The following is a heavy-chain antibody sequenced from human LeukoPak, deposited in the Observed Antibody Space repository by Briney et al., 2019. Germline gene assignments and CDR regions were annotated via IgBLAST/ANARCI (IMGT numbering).Heavy chain of an antibody. Sequence: PGGSLRLSCAASGSTFSSYSMNWVRQAPGKGLEWVSSISSSSSYIYYADSVKGRFTNSRDNAKNSLYLQMNSLRAEDTAVYYCAREPLTSPYAFDIWGQGTMVTVSS. CDR2: ISSSSSYI. CDR1: GSTFSSYS. V-gene: IGHV3-21*01. D-gene: IGHD3-3*01. J-gene: IGHJ3*02. CDR3: AREPLTSPYAFDI.